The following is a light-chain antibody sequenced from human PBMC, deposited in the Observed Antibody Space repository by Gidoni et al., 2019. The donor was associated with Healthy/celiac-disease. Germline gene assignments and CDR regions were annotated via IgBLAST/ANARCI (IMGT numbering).Light chain of an antibody. V-gene: IGKV1-39*01. CDR1: QSISSY. J-gene: IGKJ1*01. Sequence: DIQMTQSPSSLSASVGDRVTITCRASQSISSYLNWYQQKPGKAPKLLIYAASSLKGGVPSRFSGSGSGTYSPITISMLQPEVVANYCYQQSYSTPRTFGQGTKVEIK. CDR2: AAS. CDR3: QQSYSTPRT.